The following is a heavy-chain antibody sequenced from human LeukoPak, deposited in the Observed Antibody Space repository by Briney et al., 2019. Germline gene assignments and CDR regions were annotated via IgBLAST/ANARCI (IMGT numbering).Heavy chain of an antibody. V-gene: IGHV3-9*01. CDR2: ISWNSGSI. J-gene: IGHJ4*02. Sequence: PGRSLRLSCAASGFTFDDYAMHWVRQAPGKGLEWVSGISWNSGSIGYADSVKGRFTISRDNAKNSLYLQMNSLRAEDTALYYCAKDRDGYNYFDYWGQGTLVTVS. CDR3: AKDRDGYNYFDY. CDR1: GFTFDDYA. D-gene: IGHD5-24*01.